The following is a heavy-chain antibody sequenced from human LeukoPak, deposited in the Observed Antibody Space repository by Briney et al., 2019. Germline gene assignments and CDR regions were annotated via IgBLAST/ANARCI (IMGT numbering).Heavy chain of an antibody. D-gene: IGHD2-21*01. Sequence: GRSLRLSCAASGFTLSSYGMHWVRQAPGKGLEWVAVISYDGSNKYYADSVKGRFTISRDNSKNTLYLQMNSLRAEDTAVYYCAKDATGLIWTYYFDYWGQGTLVTVSS. CDR2: ISYDGSNK. J-gene: IGHJ4*02. CDR1: GFTLSSYG. V-gene: IGHV3-30*18. CDR3: AKDATGLIWTYYFDY.